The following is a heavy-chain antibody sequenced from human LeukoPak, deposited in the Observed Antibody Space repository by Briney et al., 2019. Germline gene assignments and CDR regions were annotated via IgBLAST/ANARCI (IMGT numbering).Heavy chain of an antibody. CDR1: GGSISSYY. Sequence: SETLSLTCTVSGGSISSYYWSWIRQPPGKGLEWIGYIYYSGSTNYNPSLKSRVTISVDTSKNQFSLKLSSVTAADTAVYYCARSGRRRAHGAFDIWGQGTMVTVSS. CDR2: IYYSGST. D-gene: IGHD3-3*01. CDR3: ARSGRRRAHGAFDI. J-gene: IGHJ3*02. V-gene: IGHV4-59*01.